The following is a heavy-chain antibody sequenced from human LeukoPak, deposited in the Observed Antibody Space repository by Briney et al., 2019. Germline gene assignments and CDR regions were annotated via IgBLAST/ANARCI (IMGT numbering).Heavy chain of an antibody. CDR2: ISNDGSQK. CDR1: GLTFSNYA. Sequence: TGGSLRLSCTVSGLTFSNYAIHWVRQAPGSGLEWVAVISNDGSQKYFGDSVKGRFSISRDNPKNTLYLQMNSLRAEDTAVYYCASFPWDLRPTWGQGTLVSVAS. CDR3: ASFPWDLRPT. J-gene: IGHJ4*02. V-gene: IGHV3-33*05. D-gene: IGHD1-26*01.